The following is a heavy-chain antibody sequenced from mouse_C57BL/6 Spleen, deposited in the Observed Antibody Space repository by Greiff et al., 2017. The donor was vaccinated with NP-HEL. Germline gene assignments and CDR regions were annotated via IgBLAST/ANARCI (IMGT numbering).Heavy chain of an antibody. CDR2: IDPENGDT. CDR1: GFNIKDDY. Sequence: VQLQQSGAELVRPGASVKLSCTASGFNIKDDYMHWVKQRPEQGLEWIGWIDPENGDTEYASKFQGKATITADTSSNTAYLQLSSLTSEDTAVYYCTTRDEDAMDYWGQGTTLTVSS. J-gene: IGHJ2*01. CDR3: TTRDEDAMDY. D-gene: IGHD1-1*02. V-gene: IGHV14-4*01.